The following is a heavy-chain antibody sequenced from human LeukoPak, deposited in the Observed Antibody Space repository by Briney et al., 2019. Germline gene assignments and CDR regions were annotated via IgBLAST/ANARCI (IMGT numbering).Heavy chain of an antibody. V-gene: IGHV3-23*01. CDR2: ISTTGGST. CDR3: ASVGSWYGDY. J-gene: IGHJ4*02. CDR1: RFTFSSYA. Sequence: GGSLRLSCAASRFTFSSYAMSWVRQAPGKGLEWVSSISTTGGSTYYADSVRGRFTISRDNSKNSLYLQMNSLRDEDTAVYYCASVGSWYGDYWGQGTLVTVSS. D-gene: IGHD2-15*01.